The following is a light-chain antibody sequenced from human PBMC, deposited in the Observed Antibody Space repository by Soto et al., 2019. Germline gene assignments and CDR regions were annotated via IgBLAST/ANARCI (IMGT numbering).Light chain of an antibody. J-gene: IGKJ5*01. CDR2: HAS. CDR1: QSVTRN. CDR3: QQYDDWPPIT. Sequence: EIVLTHSPGILSVSPGESVTLSCRASQSVTRNLAWHQQIPSQPPKLLVYHASVRATGVPARFSSSGSGTEFSLTFSNLLSEDFAIYFCQQYDDWPPITFGQGTRLEIK. V-gene: IGKV3-15*01.